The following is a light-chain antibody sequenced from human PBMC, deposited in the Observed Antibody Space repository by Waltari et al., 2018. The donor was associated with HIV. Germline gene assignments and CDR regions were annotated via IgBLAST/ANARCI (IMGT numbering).Light chain of an antibody. CDR3: ASWDDSLNAFV. Sequence: QSVLTQPPSASATPGQRITISCSGGNSNIERNYVSWYQQLPGTAPKVFIYRKSQRPSGVPDRFSCSKSGTSASLIISGLRSGDEADYYCASWDDSLNAFVFGTGTKVTVL. CDR2: RKS. V-gene: IGLV1-47*01. J-gene: IGLJ1*01. CDR1: NSNIERNY.